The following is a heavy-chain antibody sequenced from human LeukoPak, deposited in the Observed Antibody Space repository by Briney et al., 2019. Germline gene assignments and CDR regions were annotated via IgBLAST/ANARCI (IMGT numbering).Heavy chain of an antibody. CDR2: ISAQHGQT. CDR3: ASLVGTGEKAGGDY. J-gene: IGHJ4*02. D-gene: IGHD1-1*01. Sequence: GASVKVSCKTSGYSENFYGITWVRQVAGQGLEWMGWISAQHGQTEYAPNSQDRVTMTTDTYTNTAYMELRSLRSDDTAVYYCASLVGTGEKAGGDYWGQGTLVTVSS. V-gene: IGHV1-18*01. CDR1: GYSENFYG.